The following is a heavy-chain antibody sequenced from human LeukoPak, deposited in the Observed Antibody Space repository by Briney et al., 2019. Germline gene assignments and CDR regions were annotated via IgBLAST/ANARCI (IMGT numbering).Heavy chain of an antibody. V-gene: IGHV3-23*01. CDR2: ISGSGGST. J-gene: IGHJ4*02. CDR3: ARDPLGSLGSGDSSSWPYYFDY. D-gene: IGHD6-13*01. Sequence: PGGSLRLSCAASGFTFSSYAMSWVRQAPGKGLEWVSAISGSGGSTYYADSVKGRFTISRDNSKNTLYLQMNSLRAEDTAVYYCARDPLGSLGSGDSSSWPYYFDYWGQGTLVTVSS. CDR1: GFTFSSYA.